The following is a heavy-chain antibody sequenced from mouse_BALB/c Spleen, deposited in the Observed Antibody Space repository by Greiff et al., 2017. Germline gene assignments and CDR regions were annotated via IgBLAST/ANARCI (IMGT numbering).Heavy chain of an antibody. CDR1: GYTFTDYV. V-gene: IGHV1-83*01. CDR3: NSYYRYDADYAMDY. Sequence: VQLQQSGPELVKPGASVKMSCKASGYTFTDYVISWVKQRTGQGLEWIGEIYPGSGSTYYNEKFKGKATMTADTSSNTAYLQLSSLTSEDTAVYYCNSYYRYDADYAMDYWGQGTSVTVSS. J-gene: IGHJ4*01. CDR2: IYPGSGST. D-gene: IGHD2-14*01.